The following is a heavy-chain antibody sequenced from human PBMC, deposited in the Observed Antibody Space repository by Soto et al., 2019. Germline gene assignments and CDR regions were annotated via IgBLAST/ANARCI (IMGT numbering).Heavy chain of an antibody. CDR2: ISYDGSNK. V-gene: IGHV3-30-3*01. D-gene: IGHD3-22*01. CDR3: ASSGYYSQGYFDY. J-gene: IGHJ4*02. CDR1: GFTFSSYA. Sequence: QVQLVESGGGVVQPGRSLRLSCAASGFTFSSYAMHWVRQAPGKGLEWVAVISYDGSNKYYADSVKGRFTISRDNSKNTLYLQMNSLRAEDTAVYYCASSGYYSQGYFDYWGQGTLVTVSS.